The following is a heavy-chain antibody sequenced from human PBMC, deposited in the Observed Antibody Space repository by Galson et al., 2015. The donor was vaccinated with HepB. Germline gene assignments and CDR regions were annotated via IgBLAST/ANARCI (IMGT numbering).Heavy chain of an antibody. CDR2: ITGKGDST. V-gene: IGHV3-23*01. J-gene: IGHJ5*01. CDR1: GFMFDSHA. CDR3: AKGYGLFDS. Sequence: SLRLSCAASGFMFDSHAMSWVRQAPGGGLEWISGITGKGDSTFYADSVKGRFTVSKDNSNNMLYLQMNSLRAEDAGLYFCAKGYGLFDSWGQGILVTVSS. D-gene: IGHD5-18*01.